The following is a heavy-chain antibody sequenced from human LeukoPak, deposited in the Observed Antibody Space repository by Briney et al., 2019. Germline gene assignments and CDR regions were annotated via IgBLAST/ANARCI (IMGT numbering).Heavy chain of an antibody. Sequence: SETLSLTCGVYGGSFSGYYWSWIRQPPGKGLGWIGEINHSGSTNSNPSLKSRVTISVDTSKNQFSLKVNSMTAADTAVYYCARRQLWLHWFDPWGQGTLVTVSS. CDR2: INHSGST. V-gene: IGHV4-34*01. CDR3: ARRQLWLHWFDP. CDR1: GGSFSGYY. D-gene: IGHD5-18*01. J-gene: IGHJ5*02.